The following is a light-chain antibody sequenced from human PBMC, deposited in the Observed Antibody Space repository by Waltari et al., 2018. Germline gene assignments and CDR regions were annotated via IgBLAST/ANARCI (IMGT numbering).Light chain of an antibody. Sequence: QSVLTQPPSVSAAPGQRVTISCSGGSSNVGKNYVSWYRQLPGTAPQHLIFEDIERPSGIPGRFSGAKSGTSATLDITGLQSGDEADYYCGTWDSSLSGAVFGGGTHLTVL. CDR1: SSNVGKNY. J-gene: IGLJ7*01. CDR3: GTWDSSLSGAV. V-gene: IGLV1-51*02. CDR2: EDI.